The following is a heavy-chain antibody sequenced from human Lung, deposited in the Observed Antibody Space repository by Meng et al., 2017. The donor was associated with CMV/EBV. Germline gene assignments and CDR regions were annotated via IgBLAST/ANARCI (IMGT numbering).Heavy chain of an antibody. CDR1: GFTFRSYW. CDR3: ARDRGTQLELRPFSDY. D-gene: IGHD1-7*01. V-gene: IGHV3-7*01. Sequence: ETLSLTCAVSGFTFRSYWMSWVRQTPGKGLEWVANIKQDGSEKYYVDSVKGRFTISRDNAKNSLYLQMNSLRAEDTAIYYCARDRGTQLELRPFSDYWGQGTLVTVSS. CDR2: IKQDGSEK. J-gene: IGHJ4*02.